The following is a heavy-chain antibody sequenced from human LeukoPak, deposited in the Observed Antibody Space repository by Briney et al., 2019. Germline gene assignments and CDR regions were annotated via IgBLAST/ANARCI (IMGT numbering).Heavy chain of an antibody. Sequence: ASVKVSCKASGGTFSSYAISWVRQAPGQGLEWTGRIIPIFGIANYAQKFQGRVTITADKSTSTAYMELSSLRSVDTAVYYCARCRDSSGWYYFDYWGQGTLVTVSS. CDR1: GGTFSSYA. D-gene: IGHD6-19*01. CDR2: IIPIFGIA. V-gene: IGHV1-69*04. J-gene: IGHJ4*02. CDR3: ARCRDSSGWYYFDY.